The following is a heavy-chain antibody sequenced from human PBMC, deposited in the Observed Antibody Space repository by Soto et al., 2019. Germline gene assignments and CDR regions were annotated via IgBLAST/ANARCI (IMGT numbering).Heavy chain of an antibody. D-gene: IGHD6-6*01. CDR2: INPNSGGT. CDR3: ARDRIAARPLGY. J-gene: IGHJ4*02. CDR1: GYTFTGYY. Sequence: ASVKVSCKASGYTFTGYYMHWVRQAPGQGLEWMGWINPNSGGTNYAQKFQGRVTMTRDTSISTAYMELSRLRSDDTAVYYCARDRIAARPLGYWGQGTRVTVSS. V-gene: IGHV1-2*02.